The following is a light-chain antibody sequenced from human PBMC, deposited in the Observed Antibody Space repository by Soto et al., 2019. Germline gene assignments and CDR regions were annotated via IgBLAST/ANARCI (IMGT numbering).Light chain of an antibody. CDR1: QGISNY. CDR2: AAS. V-gene: IGKV1-27*01. CDR3: QKYNSAPPST. Sequence: DIQMTQSPSSLSASVGDRFTITCRASQGISNYLAWYQQKPGKVPKLLIYAASTLQSGVPSRFSGSGSGTDFTLTISSLQPEDVATYYCQKYNSAPPSTFGQGTKVDIK. J-gene: IGKJ1*01.